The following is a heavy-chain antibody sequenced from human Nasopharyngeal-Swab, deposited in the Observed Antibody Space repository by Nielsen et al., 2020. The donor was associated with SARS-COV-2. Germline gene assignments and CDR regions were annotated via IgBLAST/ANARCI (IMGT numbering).Heavy chain of an antibody. J-gene: IGHJ3*02. D-gene: IGHD2-21*02. Sequence: ASVKVSCKASGYTFTSYYMHWVRQAPGQGLEWMGWINPNSGGTNYARKFQGWVTMTRDTSISTAYMELSRLRSDDTAVYCCARSHIVVVTDAFDIWGQGTMVTVSS. V-gene: IGHV1-2*04. CDR2: INPNSGGT. CDR3: ARSHIVVVTDAFDI. CDR1: GYTFTSYY.